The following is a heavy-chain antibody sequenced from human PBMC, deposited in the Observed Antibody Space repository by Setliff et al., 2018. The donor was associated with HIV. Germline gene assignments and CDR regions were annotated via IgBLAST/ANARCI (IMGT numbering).Heavy chain of an antibody. Sequence: ASVKVSCKTAGYTFTAYFLQWVRQAPGQGLEWIGWISPNTGDTGIALKFQGRVTMTRDTSTSTTYLELDRLTYDDTAIYYCARGGYYASGTWFDPWGQGTLVTVSS. V-gene: IGHV1-2*02. CDR2: ISPNTGDT. CDR3: ARGGYYASGTWFDP. CDR1: GYTFTAYF. J-gene: IGHJ5*02. D-gene: IGHD3-10*01.